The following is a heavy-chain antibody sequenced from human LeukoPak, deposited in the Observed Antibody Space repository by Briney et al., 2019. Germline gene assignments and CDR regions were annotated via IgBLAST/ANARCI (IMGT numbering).Heavy chain of an antibody. D-gene: IGHD6-13*01. V-gene: IGHV4-39*01. CDR3: ARRYSSIWYYFDY. CDR2: IYYSGST. Sequence: SETLSLTCTVSGDSISSSSSYWCWIRQPPGKGLEWIGSIYYSGSTYYNPSLKSRVTISVDTSKSQFSLKLSSVTAADTAVYYCARRYSSIWYYFDYWGQGTLVTVSS. CDR1: GDSISSSSSY. J-gene: IGHJ4*02.